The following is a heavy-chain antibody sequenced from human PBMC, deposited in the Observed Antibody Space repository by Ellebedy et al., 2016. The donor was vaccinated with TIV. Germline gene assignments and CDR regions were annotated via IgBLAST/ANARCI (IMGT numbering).Heavy chain of an antibody. CDR2: INDISSHI. D-gene: IGHD3-22*01. CDR3: ARDHEKQFYDDTSTYSESNYHGMDV. CDR1: GFTFSSYA. J-gene: IGHJ6*02. V-gene: IGHV3-21*01. Sequence: PGGSLRLSCAASGFTFSSYAMNRVRQAPGKGLEWVSSINDISSHIYYADSLRGRFTISRDNSNNTLFLQMNSLRAEDTAVYFCARDHEKQFYDDTSTYSESNYHGMDVWGQGTTVTVSS.